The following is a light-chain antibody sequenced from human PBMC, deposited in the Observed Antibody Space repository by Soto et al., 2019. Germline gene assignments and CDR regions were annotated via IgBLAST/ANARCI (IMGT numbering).Light chain of an antibody. CDR1: QKIRSS. V-gene: IGKV1-39*01. Sequence: DIQMTQSPSSLSASVGDRVTISCRASQKIRSSLNWYQQKPGKAPQLLIYAASGLQSGVPSRFSGNGSWTDFTLTISSLQPEDFATYYCQQSYTTPITFGQGTRLGIK. CDR3: QQSYTTPIT. CDR2: AAS. J-gene: IGKJ5*01.